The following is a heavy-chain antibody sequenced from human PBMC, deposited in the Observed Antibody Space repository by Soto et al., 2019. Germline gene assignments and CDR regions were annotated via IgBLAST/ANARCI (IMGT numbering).Heavy chain of an antibody. CDR3: ARGGGYCSSTSCYADTLYDILTGYYFDP. D-gene: IGHD2-2*01. Sequence: QVQLQQWGAGLLKPSETLSLTCAVYGGSFSGYYWSWIRQPPGKGLEWIGEINHSGSTNYNPSLKSRVTMSVDTSKNQFSLKLSSVTAADTDVYYCARGGGYCSSTSCYADTLYDILTGYYFDPWGQGTLVTVSS. CDR1: GGSFSGYY. V-gene: IGHV4-34*01. CDR2: INHSGST. J-gene: IGHJ5*02.